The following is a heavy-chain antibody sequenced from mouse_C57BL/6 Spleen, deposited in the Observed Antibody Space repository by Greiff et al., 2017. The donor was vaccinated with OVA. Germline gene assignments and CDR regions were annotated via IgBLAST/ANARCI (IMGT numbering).Heavy chain of an antibody. D-gene: IGHD2-4*01. CDR2: IDPEDGDT. J-gene: IGHJ3*01. Sequence: VQLQQSGAELVRPGASVKLSCTASGFNIKDYYMHWVKQRPEQGLEWIGRIDPEDGDTEYAPKFQGKATMTADTSSNTAYLQLSSLTSEDTAVYYCTGDDYGAAWFAYWGQGTLVTVSA. V-gene: IGHV14-1*01. CDR1: GFNIKDYY. CDR3: TGDDYGAAWFAY.